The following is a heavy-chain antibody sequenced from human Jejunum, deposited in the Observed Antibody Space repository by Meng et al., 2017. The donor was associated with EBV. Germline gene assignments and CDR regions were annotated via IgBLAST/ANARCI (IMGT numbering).Heavy chain of an antibody. CDR2: INTNTGNP. CDR3: ARGTGVTMIP. J-gene: IGHJ5*02. V-gene: IGHV7-4-1*02. D-gene: IGHD3-22*01. CDR1: GYTFTNYA. Sequence: QVQLVQSGSELQQSGSSAKVSSKASGYTFTNYAMNWVRQAPGQGLEWMGWINTNTGNPTYAQGFTGRFVFSLDTSVSTAYLQISSLKAEDSAVYYCARGTGVTMIPWGQGTLVTVSS.